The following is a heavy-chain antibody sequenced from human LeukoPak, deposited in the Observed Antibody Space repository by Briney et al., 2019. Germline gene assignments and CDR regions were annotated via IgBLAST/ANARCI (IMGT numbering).Heavy chain of an antibody. J-gene: IGHJ4*02. CDR2: ISGSGGST. D-gene: IGHD1-26*01. CDR1: GFTFSIYA. Sequence: GGSLRLSCAASGFTFSIYAMSWVRQAPGKGLEWVSAISGSGGSTYYADSVKGRFTISRDNSKNTLYLQKNSLRAEDTAVYYCAKDPGQWELPDWGQGTLVTVSS. V-gene: IGHV3-23*01. CDR3: AKDPGQWELPD.